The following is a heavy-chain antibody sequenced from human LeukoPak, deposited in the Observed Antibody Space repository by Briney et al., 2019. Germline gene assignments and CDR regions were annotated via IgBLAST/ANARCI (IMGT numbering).Heavy chain of an antibody. V-gene: IGHV3-7*05. CDR2: MNPDGSTK. CDR1: GFAFSSSW. CDR3: ARDSGYSAFDY. D-gene: IGHD5-12*01. Sequence: GGSLRLSCAASGFAFSSSWMAWVRQAPGKGLEWVANMNPDGSTKNYVDSVRGRFTISRDNAKNSLYLQMNSLRADDTAVYYCARDSGYSAFDYRGQGTLVTVSS. J-gene: IGHJ4*02.